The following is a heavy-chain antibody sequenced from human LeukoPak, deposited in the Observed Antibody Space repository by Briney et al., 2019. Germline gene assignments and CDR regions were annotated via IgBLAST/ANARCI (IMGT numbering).Heavy chain of an antibody. J-gene: IGHJ4*02. D-gene: IGHD3-10*01. V-gene: IGHV3-53*01. CDR1: GFTVSSNY. CDR2: IYSGGST. CDR3: ARTPYLYFGSGSFQFDY. Sequence: PGGSLRLSCAASGFTVSSNYMSWVRQAPGKGLEWGSVIYSGGSTYYADSVKGRFTISRDNSKNTLYLRMNSLRAEDTAVYFCARTPYLYFGSGSFQFDYWGQGTLVTVSS.